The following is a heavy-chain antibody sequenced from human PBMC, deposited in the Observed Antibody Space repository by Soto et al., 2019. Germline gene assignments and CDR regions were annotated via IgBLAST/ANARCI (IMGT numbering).Heavy chain of an antibody. CDR1: WFSFTGSG. J-gene: IGHJ6*02. D-gene: IGHD6-13*01. CDR2: IWYDGSNK. Sequence: GGFPRTSLAAVWFSFTGSGKHRGPPAPSQGVGGVVVIWYDGSNKYYADSVKGRFTISRDNSKNTLYLQMNSLRAEDTAVYYCARDRWKYSSSLYYYYYGMDVWGQGTTVTVSS. CDR3: ARDRWKYSSSLYYYYYGMDV. V-gene: IGHV3-30*19.